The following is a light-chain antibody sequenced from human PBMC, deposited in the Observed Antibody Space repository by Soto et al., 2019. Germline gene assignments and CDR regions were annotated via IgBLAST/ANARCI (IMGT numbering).Light chain of an antibody. CDR3: QKYNSAPLT. CDR1: QGISSY. J-gene: IGKJ4*01. Sequence: DIQMTQSPSSLSASVGDRVTITCRASQGISSYLAWYQQKPGKVPKLLIYAASTLQSGVPSRFSGSGSGTDFTLTISSLQPKDVATYYCQKYNSAPLTFGGGTKVEIK. V-gene: IGKV1-27*01. CDR2: AAS.